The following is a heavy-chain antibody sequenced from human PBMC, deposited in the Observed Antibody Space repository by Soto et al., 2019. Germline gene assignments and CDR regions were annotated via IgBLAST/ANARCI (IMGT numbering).Heavy chain of an antibody. CDR3: AKDRVVLSAYAMDV. D-gene: IGHD2-21*01. CDR2: ISYDGSAK. J-gene: IGHJ6*02. CDR1: GFSLSHYG. Sequence: QVQLVESGGGVVQPGRSLRLSCEGSGFSLSHYGMHWVRQAPGQGLEWGATISYDGSAKYHSDSVGARFAIARDNSNNTLYLQMNSLRAEDTAVYYCAKDRVVLSAYAMDVWGQGTTVTVSS. V-gene: IGHV3-30*18.